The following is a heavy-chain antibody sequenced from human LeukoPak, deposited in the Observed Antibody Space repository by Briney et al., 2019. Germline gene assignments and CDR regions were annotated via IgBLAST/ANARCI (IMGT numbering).Heavy chain of an antibody. CDR2: IYTSGST. CDR3: ARAKGPYIVGATPSDY. J-gene: IGHJ4*02. Sequence: SETLSLTCTVSGGSISSYYWSWIRQPAGKGLEWIGRIYTSGSTNYNPSLKSRVTMSVDTSKNQFSLKLSSVTAADTAVYYCARAKGPYIVGATPSDYWGQGTLVTVSS. CDR1: GGSISSYY. V-gene: IGHV4-4*07. D-gene: IGHD1-26*01.